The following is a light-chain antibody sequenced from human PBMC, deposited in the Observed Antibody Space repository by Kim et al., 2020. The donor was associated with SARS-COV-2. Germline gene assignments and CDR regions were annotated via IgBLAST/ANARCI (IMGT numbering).Light chain of an antibody. J-gene: IGKJ2*01. CDR3: QHHGGSPLYA. CDR2: GAS. V-gene: IGKV3-20*01. CDR1: QSVSSSY. Sequence: EIVLPQSPGPLSLSPGERATLSCRASQSVSSSYVAWYQQKPGQAPRLLIYGASSRATGIPDRFSGSGSGTDFTLTISRLEPEDFAVYYCQHHGGSPLYAFGQGTKVDIK.